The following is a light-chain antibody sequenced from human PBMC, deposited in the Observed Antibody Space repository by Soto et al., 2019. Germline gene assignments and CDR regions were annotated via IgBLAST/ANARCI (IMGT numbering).Light chain of an antibody. CDR2: EAS. J-gene: IGKJ2*01. CDR3: QQYGSSPRYT. Sequence: EIVLTPSPGTLSLSPGERATLSCRASQSVGGNYLAWYQQKPGRAPRLLMYEASNRATGIPDRFSGSGSGTDFTLTISRLEPEDFAVYYCQQYGSSPRYTFGQGTKVEI. CDR1: QSVGGNY. V-gene: IGKV3-20*01.